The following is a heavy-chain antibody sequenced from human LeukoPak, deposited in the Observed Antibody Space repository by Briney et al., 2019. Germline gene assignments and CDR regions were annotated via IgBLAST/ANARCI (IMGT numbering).Heavy chain of an antibody. Sequence: PSETLSLTCTVSGGSISSGGYYWSWIRQHPGKGLEWIGYIYYSGSTYYNPSLKSRVTISVDTPKNQFSLKLSSVTAADTAVYYCARERTAQAFDIWGQGTMVTVSS. CDR1: GGSISSGGYY. D-gene: IGHD5-18*01. J-gene: IGHJ3*02. CDR3: ARERTAQAFDI. V-gene: IGHV4-31*03. CDR2: IYYSGST.